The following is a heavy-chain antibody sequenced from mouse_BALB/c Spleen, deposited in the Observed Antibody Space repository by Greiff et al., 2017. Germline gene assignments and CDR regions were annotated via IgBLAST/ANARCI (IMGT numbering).Heavy chain of an antibody. CDR1: GFTFSSYG. J-gene: IGHJ2*01. Sequence: EVQGVESGGDLVKPGGSLKLSCAASGFTFSSYGMSWVRQTPDKRLEWVATISSGGSYTYYPDSVKGRFTISRDNAKNTLYLQMSSLKSEDTAMYYCARRTGTGTDYWGQGTTLTVSS. V-gene: IGHV5-6*01. D-gene: IGHD4-1*01. CDR2: ISSGGSYT. CDR3: ARRTGTGTDY.